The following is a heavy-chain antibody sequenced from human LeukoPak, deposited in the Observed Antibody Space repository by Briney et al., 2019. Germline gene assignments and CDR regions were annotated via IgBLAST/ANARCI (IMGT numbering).Heavy chain of an antibody. CDR3: ARVYYYTPPLTDYYFDY. J-gene: IGHJ4*02. Sequence: KPSETLSLTCTVSGGSISSYYWSWIRQPPGKGLEWIGYIYYSGSTNYNPSLKSRVTISVDTSKNQFSLKLSSVIAADTAVYYCARVYYYTPPLTDYYFDYWGQGTLVTVSS. V-gene: IGHV4-59*01. CDR2: IYYSGST. CDR1: GGSISSYY. D-gene: IGHD3-10*01.